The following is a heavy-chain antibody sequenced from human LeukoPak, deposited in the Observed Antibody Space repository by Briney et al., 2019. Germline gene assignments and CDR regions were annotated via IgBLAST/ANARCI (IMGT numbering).Heavy chain of an antibody. CDR3: ARDRGIDRFDN. CDR2: IKQDGSEQ. J-gene: IGHJ4*02. Sequence: GRSLRLSCAASGFTFSTFWMSWVRQAPGKGLEWVANIKQDGSEQYYVDSVKGRFTISRDNAKNSLYLQMISLRAEDTAVYYCARDRGIDRFDNWGQGTLVTVSS. V-gene: IGHV3-7*01. D-gene: IGHD3-16*02. CDR1: GFTFSTFW.